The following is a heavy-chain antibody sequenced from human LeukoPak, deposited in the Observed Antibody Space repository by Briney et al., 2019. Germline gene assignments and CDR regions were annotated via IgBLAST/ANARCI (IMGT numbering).Heavy chain of an antibody. V-gene: IGHV3-23*01. J-gene: IGHJ3*02. CDR1: GFSFHSYA. CDR2: LSGSGQSA. CDR3: AKIIDYGALDAGYI. D-gene: IGHD4-17*01. Sequence: GGSLRLSCAASGFSFHSYAMTWVRQAPGKGLEWVSSLSGSGQSAHYADSVQGRFTISRDNSRNTLFLQMNSLRVEDTATYYCAKIIDYGALDAGYIWGQGTVVTVSS.